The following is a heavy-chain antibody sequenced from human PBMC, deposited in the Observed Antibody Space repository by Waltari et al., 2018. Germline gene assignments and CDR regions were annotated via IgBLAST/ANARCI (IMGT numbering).Heavy chain of an antibody. CDR2: VVPEEGET. CDR1: GYTFTDYY. CDR3: ATDWDYYDSSGYYYGY. Sequence: EVQLVQSGAEVKKPGATVKISCKASGYTFTDYYMHWVQQAPGKGLEWMGRVVPEEGETIYAEKFQGRVTITADTSTDTAYMELSSLRSEDTAVYYCATDWDYYDSSGYYYGYWGQGTLVTVSS. D-gene: IGHD3-22*01. J-gene: IGHJ4*02. V-gene: IGHV1-69-2*01.